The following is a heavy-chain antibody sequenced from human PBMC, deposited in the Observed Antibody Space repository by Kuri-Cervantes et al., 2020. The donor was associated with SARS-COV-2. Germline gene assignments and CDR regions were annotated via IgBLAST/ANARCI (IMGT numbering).Heavy chain of an antibody. Sequence: SVKVSCKASGYTFTGYYMYWVRQAPGQGLEWMGGIIPILGTANYAQKFQGRVTLTADESTSTAGMELSSLRSEDTAVYYCALGYWGSGYPRLYYHMDVWGKGTTVTVSS. CDR1: GYTFTGYY. CDR2: IIPILGTA. V-gene: IGHV1-69*13. D-gene: IGHD5-12*01. J-gene: IGHJ6*03. CDR3: ALGYWGSGYPRLYYHMDV.